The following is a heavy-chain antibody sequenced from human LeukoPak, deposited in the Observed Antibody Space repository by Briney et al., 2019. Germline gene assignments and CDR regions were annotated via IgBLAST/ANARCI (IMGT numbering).Heavy chain of an antibody. V-gene: IGHV3-7*01. CDR2: INEDGSVK. CDR1: GGTLSAYW. Sequence: GGSLRLSCAVSGGTLSAYWMAWVRQSPGKGLEWVAEINEDGSVKYYVDSMKGRFTISRDNAKNSLYLQMNSVGAEDTAVYYCAKVPRDSDCYWGQGTLVTVSS. J-gene: IGHJ4*02. D-gene: IGHD2-21*02. CDR3: AKVPRDSDCY.